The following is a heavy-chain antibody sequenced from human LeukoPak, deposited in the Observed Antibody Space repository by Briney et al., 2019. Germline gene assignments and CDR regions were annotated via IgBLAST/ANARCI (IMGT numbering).Heavy chain of an antibody. CDR2: IWYDGSNK. CDR1: GFTFSGHG. J-gene: IGHJ5*02. CDR3: VRGETTVTTWFDP. D-gene: IGHD4-17*01. Sequence: GGSLRLSCAASGFTFSGHGMHWVRQAPGKGLEWVTVIWYDGSNKYYADSVKGRFTISRDNSKNTLYLQMNSLRAEDTAVYYCVRGETTVTTWFDPWCQGTLVTVSS. V-gene: IGHV3-33*01.